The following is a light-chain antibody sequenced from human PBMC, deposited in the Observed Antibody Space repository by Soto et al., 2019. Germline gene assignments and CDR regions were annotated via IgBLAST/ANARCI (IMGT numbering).Light chain of an antibody. CDR3: QQYNDWPPIT. CDR1: QSVSNN. CDR2: YAS. J-gene: IGKJ5*01. Sequence: EIMMTQSPATLSVSPGERATLSGRASQSVSNNLAWYQQKPGQAPRLLIYYASTRATGIPARFSGSGSGTEFTLTISSLQSEDFALYYCQQYNDWPPITFGHGTRLEIK. V-gene: IGKV3-15*01.